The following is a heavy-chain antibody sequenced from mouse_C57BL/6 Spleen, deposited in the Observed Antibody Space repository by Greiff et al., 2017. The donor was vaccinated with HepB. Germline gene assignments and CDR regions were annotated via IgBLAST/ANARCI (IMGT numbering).Heavy chain of an antibody. CDR2: IDPSDSYT. V-gene: IGHV1-59*01. D-gene: IGHD2-1*01. Sequence: QVQLQQPGAELVRPGTSVKLSCKASGYTFTSYWMHWVKQRPGQGLEWIGVIDPSDSYTNYNQKFKGKATLTVDTSSSTAYMQLSSLRSEDSAVYDGARGGGGGGNAGGYFDVWGTGTTVTVSS. CDR3: ARGGGGGGNAGGYFDV. J-gene: IGHJ1*03. CDR1: GYTFTSYW.